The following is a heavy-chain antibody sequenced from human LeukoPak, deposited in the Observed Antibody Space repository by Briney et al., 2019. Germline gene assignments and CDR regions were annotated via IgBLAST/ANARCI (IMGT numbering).Heavy chain of an antibody. Sequence: PSQTLSLTCAVSGGSISSDGYFWSWIRQPPRKGLEWIGNINHSGSTYYNPSFRSRVTISIDRSKNQVSLVLRSVTAADTAMYYCARDQVDSYDSSGYYAWFDPWGQGTLVIVSS. J-gene: IGHJ5*02. CDR2: INHSGST. CDR3: ARDQVDSYDSSGYYAWFDP. CDR1: GGSISSDGYF. V-gene: IGHV4-30-2*01. D-gene: IGHD3-22*01.